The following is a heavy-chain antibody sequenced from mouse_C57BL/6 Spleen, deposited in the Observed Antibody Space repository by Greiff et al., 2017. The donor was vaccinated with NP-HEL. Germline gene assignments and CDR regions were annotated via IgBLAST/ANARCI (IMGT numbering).Heavy chain of an antibody. D-gene: IGHD1-1*01. CDR2: IDPSDSET. CDR3: ARINYYGSSFAY. V-gene: IGHV1-52*01. CDR1: GYTFTSYW. Sequence: VQLPQSGAELVRPGSSVKLSCKASGYTFTSYWMHWVKQRPIQGLEWIGNIDPSDSETHYNQKFKDKATLTVDKSSSTAYMQLSSLTSEDSAVYYGARINYYGSSFAYWVQGALVTVSA. J-gene: IGHJ3*01.